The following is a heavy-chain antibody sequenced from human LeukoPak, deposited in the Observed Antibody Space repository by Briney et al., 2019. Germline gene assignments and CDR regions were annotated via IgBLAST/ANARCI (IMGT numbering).Heavy chain of an antibody. D-gene: IGHD3-22*01. CDR1: GGSISSHGHY. Sequence: SETLSLTCTVSGGSISSHGHYWGWIRQPPGKGLEWIGSIYYSGSTYYNPSLKSRVTISVDTSKNQFSLKLSSVTAADTAVYYCINYDSSGYYFPTIDYWGQGTLVTVSS. CDR3: INYDSSGYYFPTIDY. J-gene: IGHJ4*02. V-gene: IGHV4-39*01. CDR2: IYYSGST.